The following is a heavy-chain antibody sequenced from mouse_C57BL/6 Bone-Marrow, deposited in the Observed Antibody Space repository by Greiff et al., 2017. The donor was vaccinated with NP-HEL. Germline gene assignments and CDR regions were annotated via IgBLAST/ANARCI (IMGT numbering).Heavy chain of an antibody. CDR3: ARRGYYDYEGYFDV. CDR2: FHPYNDDT. J-gene: IGHJ1*03. V-gene: IGHV1-47*01. CDR1: GYTFTTYP. Sequence: VQLVESGAELVKPGASVKMSCKASGYTFTTYPIEWMKQNHGKSLEWIGNFHPYNDDTKYNEKFKGKATLTVEKSSSTVYLELSRLTSDDSAVYYCARRGYYDYEGYFDVWGTGTTVTVSS. D-gene: IGHD2-4*01.